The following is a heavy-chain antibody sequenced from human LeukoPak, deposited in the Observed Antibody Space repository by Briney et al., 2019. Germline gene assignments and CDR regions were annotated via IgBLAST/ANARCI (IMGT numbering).Heavy chain of an antibody. J-gene: IGHJ4*02. CDR3: ARVRGSGGNYKFDY. CDR1: GVSISSWY. D-gene: IGHD1-7*01. CDR2: ISDIGST. V-gene: IGHV4-59*01. Sequence: SETLSLTCSVSGVSISSWYWSWIRQPPGEALEYIGYISDIGSTSYKPSLKSRVTISVDTSKNQFPLKVTSVTAADTAVYYCARVRGSGGNYKFDYWGQGTLVTVSS.